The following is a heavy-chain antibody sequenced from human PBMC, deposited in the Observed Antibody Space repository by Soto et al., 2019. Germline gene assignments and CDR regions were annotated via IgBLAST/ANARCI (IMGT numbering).Heavy chain of an antibody. Sequence: PSETLYLTCSVSDGSVSNKTYYWSWIRQTPGKRLEWIGYVYYSGTTNYNPSLKSQVTISVDMSKNQFSLQLNSVTPEDTAVYYCARDAVAGTSWGYYYYVMAFCGQGTSVAVS. J-gene: IGHJ6*02. V-gene: IGHV4-61*01. CDR2: VYYSGTT. CDR3: ARDAVAGTSWGYYYYVMAF. CDR1: DGSVSNKTYY. D-gene: IGHD6-19*01.